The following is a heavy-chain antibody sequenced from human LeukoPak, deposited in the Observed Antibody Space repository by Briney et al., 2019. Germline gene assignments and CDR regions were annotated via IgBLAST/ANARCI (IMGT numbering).Heavy chain of an antibody. CDR1: GGSISSSSYY. V-gene: IGHV4-39*07. J-gene: IGHJ6*04. Sequence: ASETLSLTCTVSGGSISSSSYYWGWIRQPPGKGLEWIGNIYYSGGTYYNSSLKSRVTMSIDASKNQFSLNLSSVTAADTAVYYCVRDEYRDVWGKGTTVTVSS. CDR2: IYYSGGT. CDR3: VRDEYRDV. D-gene: IGHD2/OR15-2a*01.